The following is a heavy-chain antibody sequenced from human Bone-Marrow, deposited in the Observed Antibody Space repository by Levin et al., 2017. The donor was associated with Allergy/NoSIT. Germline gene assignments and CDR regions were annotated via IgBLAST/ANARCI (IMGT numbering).Heavy chain of an antibody. CDR3: ARLDGYTEPSVFIYGLDV. CDR1: GFAFTTYS. Sequence: GESLKISCKVFGFAFTTYSIGWVRQMPGKGLEWMGIISPGNSKTLYSPSFQGQVTISVVKSTSTAYLQWISLKTSDSATYFCARLDGYTEPSVFIYGLDVWGQGTTVIVSS. J-gene: IGHJ6*02. V-gene: IGHV5-51*01. CDR2: ISPGNSKT. D-gene: IGHD5-18*01.